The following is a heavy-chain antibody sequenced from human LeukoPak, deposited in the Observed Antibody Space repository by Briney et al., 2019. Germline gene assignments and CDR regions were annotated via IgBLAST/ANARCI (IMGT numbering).Heavy chain of an antibody. D-gene: IGHD1-1*01. CDR2: ISSSSSYM. CDR3: ARGGSGNWNAPFDY. V-gene: IGHV3-21*01. CDR1: GFTFSSFS. Sequence: KAGGSLRLSCAASGFTFSSFSMNWVRQAPGKGLEWVSSISSSSSYMYYADSVKGRFTISRDNAKNSLYLQMNSLRAEDTAVYYCARGGSGNWNAPFDYWGQGTLVTVSS. J-gene: IGHJ4*02.